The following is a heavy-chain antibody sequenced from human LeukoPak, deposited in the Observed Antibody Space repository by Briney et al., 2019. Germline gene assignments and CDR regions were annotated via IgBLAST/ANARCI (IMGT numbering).Heavy chain of an antibody. D-gene: IGHD3-10*01. CDR1: GFTFSDYN. CDR2: ISGSSDYI. CDR3: TRQLGSPGYFQH. Sequence: GGSLRLSCAASGFTFSDYNMNWVRQAPGKGLEWVSSISGSSDYIFYADSVKGRFTISRDNAKNSLFLQMHSLTVEDTAVYYWTRQLGSPGYFQHCGQGTLVTVSS. J-gene: IGHJ1*01. V-gene: IGHV3-21*01.